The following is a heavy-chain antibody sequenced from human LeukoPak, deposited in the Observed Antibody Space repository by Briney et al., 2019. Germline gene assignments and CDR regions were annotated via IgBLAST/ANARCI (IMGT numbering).Heavy chain of an antibody. CDR2: ISPGGGTT. D-gene: IGHD7-27*01. CDR3: AKAWGPRYFDY. Sequence: PGGSLRLSCAVSGFAFGSEAMSWVRQSPVRGLEWVASISPGGGTTYYADYVKGRFTISRDNSKNTLFLQMNSLRAEDTAVYYCAKAWGPRYFDYWGQGTLVTVSS. CDR1: GFAFGSEA. J-gene: IGHJ4*02. V-gene: IGHV3-23*01.